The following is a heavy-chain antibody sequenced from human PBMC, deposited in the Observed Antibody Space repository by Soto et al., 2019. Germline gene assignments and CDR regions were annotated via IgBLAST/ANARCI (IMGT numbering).Heavy chain of an antibody. Sequence: SETLSLTCTVSGGSISSYYWSWIRQPPGKGLEWIGYIYYSGSTNYNPSLKSRVTISVDTSKNQFSLKLSSVTAADTAVYYCARESRITIFGVVKNWFEPWGQGTLVTVSS. J-gene: IGHJ5*02. CDR2: IYYSGST. CDR1: GGSISSYY. V-gene: IGHV4-59*01. D-gene: IGHD3-3*01. CDR3: ARESRITIFGVVKNWFEP.